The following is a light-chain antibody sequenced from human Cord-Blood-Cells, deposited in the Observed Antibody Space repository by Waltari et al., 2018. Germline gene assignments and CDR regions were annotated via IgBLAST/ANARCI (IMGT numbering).Light chain of an antibody. V-gene: IGLV2-14*01. J-gene: IGLJ3*02. CDR2: DVS. CDR3: SSYTSSSTWV. Sequence: QSALTQPASVYGSPGQSLTIPCTGTSRAVGGYNYVSWYQQHPGKAPKLMIYDVSNRPSGVSNRFSGSKSGNTASLTISGLQAEDEADYYCSSYTSSSTWVFGGGTKLTVL. CDR1: SRAVGGYNY.